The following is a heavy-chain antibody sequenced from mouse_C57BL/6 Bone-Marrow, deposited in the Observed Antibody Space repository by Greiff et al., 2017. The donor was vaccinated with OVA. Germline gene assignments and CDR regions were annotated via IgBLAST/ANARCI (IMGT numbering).Heavy chain of an antibody. Sequence: QVQLQQPGAELVMPGASVKLSCKASGYTFTSYWMHWVKQRPGQGLEWIGEIDPSDSYPNYNQKFKGKSTLTVDKSSSTADMQLSSLTSEDSAVYYCARRGGYAMDYWGQGTSVTVSS. CDR1: GYTFTSYW. J-gene: IGHJ4*01. CDR2: IDPSDSYP. V-gene: IGHV1-69*01. CDR3: ARRGGYAMDY.